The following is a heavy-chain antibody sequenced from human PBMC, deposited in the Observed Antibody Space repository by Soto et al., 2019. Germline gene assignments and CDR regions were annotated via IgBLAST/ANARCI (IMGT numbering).Heavy chain of an antibody. CDR1: GGSFSGYY. D-gene: IGHD3-22*01. CDR2: INHSGST. J-gene: IGHJ4*02. CDR3: ARGFDSSGYYGDY. V-gene: IGHV4-34*01. Sequence: SETLSLTCAVYGGSFSGYYWSWIRQPPGKGLEWIGEINHSGSTNYNPSLKSRVTISVDTSKNQFSLKLSSVTAADTAVYYCARGFDSSGYYGDYWGQGTLVTVSS.